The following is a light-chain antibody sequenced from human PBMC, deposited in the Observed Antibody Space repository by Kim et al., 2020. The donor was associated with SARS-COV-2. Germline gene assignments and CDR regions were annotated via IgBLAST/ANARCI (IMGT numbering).Light chain of an antibody. V-gene: IGKV3-20*01. Sequence: EIVLTQSPGTLSLSPGDRATLSCRASQSVSSSFLAWYQQKPGQAPRLLIYGASNRATDIPDRFSGSGSGTDFTLTISRLEPEDFALYYCQQYDNALWTFGQGTKVEIK. CDR3: QQYDNALWT. CDR1: QSVSSSF. CDR2: GAS. J-gene: IGKJ1*01.